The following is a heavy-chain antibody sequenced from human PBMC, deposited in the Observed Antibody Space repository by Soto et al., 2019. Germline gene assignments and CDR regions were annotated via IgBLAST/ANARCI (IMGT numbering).Heavy chain of an antibody. V-gene: IGHV1-3*01. CDR3: ARGKDVLRYFDWLFYFDY. Sequence: ASVKVSCKASGYTFTNHAIHWVRQAPGQGLEWMGWINAGKGDTKYPQRFQGRVTITRDTSASTAYMELSSLRSDDTAVYYCARGKDVLRYFDWLFYFDYWGQGTLVTVSS. J-gene: IGHJ4*02. D-gene: IGHD3-9*01. CDR1: GYTFTNHA. CDR2: INAGKGDT.